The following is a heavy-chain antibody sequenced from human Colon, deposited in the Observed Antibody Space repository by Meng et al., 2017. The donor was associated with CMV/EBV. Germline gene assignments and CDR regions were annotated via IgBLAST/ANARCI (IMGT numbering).Heavy chain of an antibody. CDR2: ISAYNGNT. V-gene: IGHV1-18*01. CDR3: ARSRYCSGGSCYYSAWFDP. CDR1: VCTFTSYG. D-gene: IGHD2-15*01. J-gene: IGHJ5*02. Sequence: ASVTVSCKASVCTFTSYGISWVRQAAGHGLEWMGWISAYNGNTNYAQKLQGRVTMTTDTSTSTAYMELRSLRSDDTAVYYCARSRYCSGGSCYYSAWFDPWGQGTLVTVSS.